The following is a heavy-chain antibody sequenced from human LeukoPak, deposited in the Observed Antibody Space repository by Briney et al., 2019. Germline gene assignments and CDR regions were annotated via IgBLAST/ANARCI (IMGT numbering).Heavy chain of an antibody. D-gene: IGHD3-16*01. CDR2: ISSSGSTI. J-gene: IGHJ4*02. CDR1: GFTFSDYY. Sequence: PGGSLRLSCAASGFTFSDYYMSWIRQAPGKGLEWVSYISSSGSTIYYADSVKGRFTISRDNARNSLYLQMNSLRAEDTAVYYCARESFQEYYFDYWGQGTLVTVSS. V-gene: IGHV3-11*04. CDR3: ARESFQEYYFDY.